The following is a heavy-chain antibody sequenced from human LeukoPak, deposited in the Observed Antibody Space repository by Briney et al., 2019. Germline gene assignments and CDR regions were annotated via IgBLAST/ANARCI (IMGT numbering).Heavy chain of an antibody. J-gene: IGHJ6*03. CDR1: GDPISDYC. D-gene: IGHD3-16*01. V-gene: IGHV4-4*07. CDR3: ARVGEWLFDIDV. Sequence: PSETLSLTCTVSGDPISDYCWTWIRQPAGKGLGWRSTNYNPSLKSRVAMSIDTSKMQFSLKLRSVTAADTAVYYCARVGEWLFDIDVWGKGTTVIVSS. CDR2: ST.